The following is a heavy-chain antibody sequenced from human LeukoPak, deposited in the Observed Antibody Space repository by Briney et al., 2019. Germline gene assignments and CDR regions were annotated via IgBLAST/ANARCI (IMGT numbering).Heavy chain of an antibody. D-gene: IGHD5-18*01. CDR1: GFTFSSYW. V-gene: IGHV3-74*01. CDR3: VRGQLWSYYHDY. J-gene: IGHJ4*02. Sequence: SGGSLRLSCAASGFTFSSYWLHWVRQAPGKGLVWVSRIKGDERSTNYVDSVKGRFTISRDNAKNTVYLEMNSLRAEDTAVYYCVRGQLWSYYHDYWGQGTLVTVSS. CDR2: IKGDERST.